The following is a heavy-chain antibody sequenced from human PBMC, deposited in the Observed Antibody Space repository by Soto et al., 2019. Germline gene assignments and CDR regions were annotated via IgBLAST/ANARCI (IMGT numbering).Heavy chain of an antibody. J-gene: IGHJ4*02. CDR1: GFTFSDHY. D-gene: IGHD1-26*01. V-gene: IGHV3-72*01. Sequence: EVQLVESGGGLVQPGGSLRLSCAASGFTFSDHYMDWVRQAPGKGLEWVCRIRNKANSDTTEYAAYVQGRFTISRDDSKNSLYLQMNSLKTEDTAVYYCARVGPRVVGAPDYWGQGPLVTVSS. CDR2: IRNKANSDTT. CDR3: ARVGPRVVGAPDY.